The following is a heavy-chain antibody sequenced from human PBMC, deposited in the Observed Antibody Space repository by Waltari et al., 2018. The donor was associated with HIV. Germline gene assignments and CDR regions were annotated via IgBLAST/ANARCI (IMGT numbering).Heavy chain of an antibody. CDR2: ISSSRSTI. CDR1: GFPFVNFG. J-gene: IGHJ4*02. V-gene: IGHV3-48*04. CDR3: ARDPFVGMVVAYYFDY. D-gene: IGHD2-15*01. Sequence: EVQVVESGGGLVQPGGSLGLAGNASGFPFVNFGINWGRQAPGKGLEWISEISSSRSTIYADSVKCRFTISRDNAKNSLYLQMNSLRAEDTAVYYCARDPFVGMVVAYYFDYWGQGTVVTVSS.